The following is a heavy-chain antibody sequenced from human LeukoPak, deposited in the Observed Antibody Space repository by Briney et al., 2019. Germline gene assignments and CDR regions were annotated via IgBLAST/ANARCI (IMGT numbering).Heavy chain of an antibody. Sequence: PSETLSLTCTVSGGSISSYYWSWLRPPPGKGLEWIGYIYYSGSTNYNPSLKSRVTISVDTSKNQFSLKLSSVTAADTAVYYCARDSPYSSGWSDYYYYGMDVWGQGTTVTVSS. V-gene: IGHV4-59*01. J-gene: IGHJ6*02. CDR1: GGSISSYY. CDR2: IYYSGST. D-gene: IGHD6-19*01. CDR3: ARDSPYSSGWSDYYYYGMDV.